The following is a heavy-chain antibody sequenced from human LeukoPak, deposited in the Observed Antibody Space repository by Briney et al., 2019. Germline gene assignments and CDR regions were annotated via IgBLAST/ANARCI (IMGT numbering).Heavy chain of an antibody. CDR2: ISSSGSTI. D-gene: IGHD3-22*01. CDR1: GFTFSSYE. J-gene: IGHJ4*02. V-gene: IGHV3-48*03. CDR3: AKDNRYYYDSSGYPDY. Sequence: PSGGSLRLSCAASGFTFSSYEMNWVRQAPGKGLEWVSYISSSGSTIYYADSVKGRFTISRDNAKNSLYLQMNSLRAEDTAVYYCAKDNRYYYDSSGYPDYWGQGTLVTVSS.